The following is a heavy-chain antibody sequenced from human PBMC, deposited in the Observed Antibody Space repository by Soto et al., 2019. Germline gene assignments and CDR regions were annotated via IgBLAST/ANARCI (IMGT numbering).Heavy chain of an antibody. Sequence: ESGGGLVQPGGSLRLSCAASGFTVSSNYMSWVRQAPGKGLEWVSVIYSGGSTYYADSVKGRFTISRHNSKNTLYLQMNSLRAEDTAVYYCARVKRYYYGSGSYYYFDYWGQGTLVTVSS. V-gene: IGHV3-53*04. J-gene: IGHJ4*02. CDR1: GFTVSSNY. CDR2: IYSGGST. D-gene: IGHD3-10*01. CDR3: ARVKRYYYGSGSYYYFDY.